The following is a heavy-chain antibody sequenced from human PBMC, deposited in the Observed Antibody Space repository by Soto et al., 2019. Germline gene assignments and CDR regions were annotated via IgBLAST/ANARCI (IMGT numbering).Heavy chain of an antibody. D-gene: IGHD3-16*02. CDR3: ARGHVEIIGAMDV. V-gene: IGHV1-18*01. CDR2: ISAYNIDT. Sequence: QVQLVQSGAEVKKPGASVKVSCKSSGYRFETYAMSWVRQAPGQGLEWMGWISAYNIDTYYAQKFQDRVTMTTDTSTGTAYMELRSLTSDDTAVYYCARGHVEIIGAMDVWGQGTTVTVSS. J-gene: IGHJ6*02. CDR1: GYRFETYA.